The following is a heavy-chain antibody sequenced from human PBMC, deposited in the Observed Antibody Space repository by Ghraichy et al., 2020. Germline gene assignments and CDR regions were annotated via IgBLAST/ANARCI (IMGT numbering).Heavy chain of an antibody. Sequence: ASVKVSCKASGYTFTSYGISWVRQAPGQGLEWMGWISAYNGNTNYAQKLQGRVTMTTDTSTSTAYMELRSLRSDDTAVYYCARDLRVSSSPPGGYWGQGTLVTVSS. V-gene: IGHV1-18*01. J-gene: IGHJ4*02. D-gene: IGHD6-6*01. CDR1: GYTFTSYG. CDR2: ISAYNGNT. CDR3: ARDLRVSSSPPGGY.